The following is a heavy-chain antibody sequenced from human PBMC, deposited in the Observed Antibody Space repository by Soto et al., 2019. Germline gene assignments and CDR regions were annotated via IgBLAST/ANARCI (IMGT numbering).Heavy chain of an antibody. CDR3: ARGWLRDPWMY. V-gene: IGHV3-21*01. Sequence: EVQLVESGGGLVKPGGSLRLSCAASGFTFSTYNMNWVRQAPGKGLEWVASISSTSVYMYYANSLKGRFTISRANAKSSWYLQVNSLRAEDTAVYYCARGWLRDPWMYWGQGTLVTVSS. J-gene: IGHJ4*02. CDR1: GFTFSTYN. CDR2: ISSTSVYM. D-gene: IGHD5-12*01.